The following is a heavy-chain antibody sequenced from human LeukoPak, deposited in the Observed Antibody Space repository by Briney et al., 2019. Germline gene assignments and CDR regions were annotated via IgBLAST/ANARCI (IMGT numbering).Heavy chain of an antibody. CDR1: GYTFTGYY. J-gene: IGHJ5*02. CDR3: ARDRVVGARTWFDP. Sequence: ASVKVSCKASGYTFTGYYMHWVRQAPGQGLEWMGWINPNSGGTNYAQKFQGRVTITTDESTSTAYMELSSLRSEDTAVYYCARDRVVGARTWFDPWGQGTLVTVSS. V-gene: IGHV1-2*02. D-gene: IGHD1-26*01. CDR2: INPNSGGT.